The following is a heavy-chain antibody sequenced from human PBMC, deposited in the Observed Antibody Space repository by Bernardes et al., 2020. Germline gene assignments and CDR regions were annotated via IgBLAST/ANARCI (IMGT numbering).Heavy chain of an antibody. D-gene: IGHD2-2*01. J-gene: IGHJ6*02. CDR2: MNPNSGNT. CDR3: ARADCSSTSCYGGYYYGMDV. CDR1: GYTFTSYD. V-gene: IGHV1-8*01. Sequence: ASLEVCWKASGYTFTSYDINWVRQATGQGLEWMGWMNPNSGNTGYAQKFQGRVTMTRNTSISTAYMELSSLRSEDTAVYYCARADCSSTSCYGGYYYGMDVWGQGTTVTVSS.